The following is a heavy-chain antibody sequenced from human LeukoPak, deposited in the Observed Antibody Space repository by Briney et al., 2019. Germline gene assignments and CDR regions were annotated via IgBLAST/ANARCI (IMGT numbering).Heavy chain of an antibody. CDR1: GGSISSGDYY. CDR2: IYYSGST. V-gene: IGHV4-30-4*01. J-gene: IGHJ5*02. D-gene: IGHD2-2*01. CDR3: ARGVPAAPNWFDP. Sequence: SETLSLTCTVSGGSISSGDYYWSWIRQPPGKGLEWIGYIYYSGSTYYNPSLKSRVTISVDTSKNQFSLKLSSVTAADTAVYYCARGVPAAPNWFDPWGQGTPVTVSS.